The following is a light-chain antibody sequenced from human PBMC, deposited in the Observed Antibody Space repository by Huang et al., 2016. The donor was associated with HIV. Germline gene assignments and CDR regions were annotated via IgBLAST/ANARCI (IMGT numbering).Light chain of an antibody. V-gene: IGKV3-20*01. CDR2: GAS. J-gene: IGKJ1*01. CDR1: QSVSNNY. Sequence: EIVLTQSPGTLSLSPGERATLSCRASQSVSNNYLAWYQQKPGQAPRRLIYGASSRATGIPDRFSGSGSGTDFTLSISRLEAEDFAVYFCQQYGSSPRTFGQGTKVEIK. CDR3: QQYGSSPRT.